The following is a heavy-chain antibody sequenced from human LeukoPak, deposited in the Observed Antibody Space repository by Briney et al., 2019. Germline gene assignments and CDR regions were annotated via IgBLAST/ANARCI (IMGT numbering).Heavy chain of an antibody. D-gene: IGHD2-8*01. Sequence: GGSLRLSCAVFGFSFDDYGMHWVRQAPGKGLEWVSAISGSGGSTYYADSVKGRFTISRDNSKNTLYLQMNSLRAEDTAVYYCAKDLRCTNGVCSDYWGQGTLVTVSS. CDR2: ISGSGGST. J-gene: IGHJ4*02. CDR3: AKDLRCTNGVCSDY. CDR1: GFSFDDYG. V-gene: IGHV3-23*01.